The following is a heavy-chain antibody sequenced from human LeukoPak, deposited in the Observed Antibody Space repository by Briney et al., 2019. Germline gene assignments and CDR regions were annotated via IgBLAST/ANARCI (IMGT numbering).Heavy chain of an antibody. D-gene: IGHD4-11*01. CDR3: ARDAQRGFDYSNSLEY. Sequence: PGRSLRLSCAAAGFISNHYGMHWVRQAPGKGLEWVAVIWSDGTNQYYADSVKGRFTISRDDSGNTVYLQMNSLRPEDTGVYYCARDAQRGFDYSNSLEYWGQGTPVTVST. CDR2: IWSDGTNQ. V-gene: IGHV3-33*01. CDR1: GFISNHYG. J-gene: IGHJ4*02.